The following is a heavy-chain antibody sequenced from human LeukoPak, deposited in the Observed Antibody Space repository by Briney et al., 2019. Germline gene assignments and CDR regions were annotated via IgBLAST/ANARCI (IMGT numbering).Heavy chain of an antibody. CDR2: INPNSGGT. D-gene: IGHD6-6*01. CDR1: GYTFIGYY. J-gene: IGHJ6*03. V-gene: IGHV1-2*02. Sequence: ASVKVSCKASGYTFIGYYVHWVRQAPGQGLEWMGWINPNSGGTNYAQKFQGRVTMTRDTSISTAYMELSRLRSDDTAVYYCARALAPYYYYYMDVWGKGTTVTVSS. CDR3: ARALAPYYYYYMDV.